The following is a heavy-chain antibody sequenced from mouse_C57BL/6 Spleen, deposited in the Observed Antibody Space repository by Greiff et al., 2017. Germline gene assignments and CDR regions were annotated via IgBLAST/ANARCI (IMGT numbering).Heavy chain of an antibody. CDR1: GYSITSGYY. CDR3: ARECGNDAGYDMDY. D-gene: IGHD2-2*01. Sequence: EVQLVESGPGLVKPSPSLSLTCSVTGYSITSGYYWNWIRQFPGNQLEWMGYLRYDGSTNYNPSLKNRISITRDTSKNKFVLKLNSVTTEDTATDYCARECGNDAGYDMDYWGQGTSVTVSS. CDR2: LRYDGST. J-gene: IGHJ4*01. V-gene: IGHV3-6*01.